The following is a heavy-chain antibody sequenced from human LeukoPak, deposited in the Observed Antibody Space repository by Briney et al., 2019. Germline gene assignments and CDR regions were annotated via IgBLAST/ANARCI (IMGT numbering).Heavy chain of an antibody. CDR2: ADYTGST. Sequence: SETLSLTCNVSGASISTHYWSWIRQSPGEGLEWIGYADYTGSTKYNPSLKSRVTVSLDTSNNQFSLKLDSVTAADTAVYYCAGGYSSDWYFNCWGQGTLVTVSS. CDR1: GASISTHY. J-gene: IGHJ4*02. V-gene: IGHV4-59*11. D-gene: IGHD6-19*01. CDR3: AGGYSSDWYFNC.